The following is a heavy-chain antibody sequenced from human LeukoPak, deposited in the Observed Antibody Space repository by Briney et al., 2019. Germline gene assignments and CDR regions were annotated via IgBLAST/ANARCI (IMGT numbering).Heavy chain of an antibody. CDR2: ISWDGGST. J-gene: IGHJ4*02. CDR3: AKDISFPAARRDREMALGGFDY. D-gene: IGHD2-2*01. V-gene: IGHV3-43D*04. CDR1: GFTFDGYA. Sequence: GGSLRLSCAASGFTFDGYAMHWVRQAPGKGLEWVSLISWDGGSTYYADSVKGRFTISRDNSKNSLYLQMNSLRAEDTALYYCAKDISFPAARRDREMALGGFDYWGQGTLVTVSS.